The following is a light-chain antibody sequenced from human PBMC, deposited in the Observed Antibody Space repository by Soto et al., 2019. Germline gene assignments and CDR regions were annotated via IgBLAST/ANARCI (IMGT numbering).Light chain of an antibody. Sequence: EIVMTQSPATLSVSPGERATLSCKASQSVNSNLAWYQQKPGQAPRLLIYGASTRATGIPARFSGSGSGTEFTLAISSLQSEDFAVYYCQQYGSSSYTFGQGTQLEIK. CDR2: GAS. CDR1: QSVNSN. J-gene: IGKJ2*01. V-gene: IGKV3D-15*01. CDR3: QQYGSSSYT.